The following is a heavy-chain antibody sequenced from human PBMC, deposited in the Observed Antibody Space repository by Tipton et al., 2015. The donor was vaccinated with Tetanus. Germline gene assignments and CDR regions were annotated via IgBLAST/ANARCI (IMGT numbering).Heavy chain of an antibody. J-gene: IGHJ4*02. CDR2: IYYSGST. CDR3: SSSPGNQYLAFFDY. Sequence: WVRQAPGKGLEWIGYIYYSGSTYYNPSLKSRVTISIDTSKNQFSLRLSSVTAADTAVYYCSSSPGNQYLAFFDYWGRGTKVTVSS. V-gene: IGHV4-30-4*08. D-gene: IGHD3-3*02.